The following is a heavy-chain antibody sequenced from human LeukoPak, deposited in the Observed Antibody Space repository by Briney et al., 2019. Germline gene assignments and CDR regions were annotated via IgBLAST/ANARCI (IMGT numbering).Heavy chain of an antibody. CDR3: ATWRTAKTGFDY. CDR2: IYYSGSP. CDR1: GGSISNNNYY. J-gene: IGHJ4*02. V-gene: IGHV4-39*01. D-gene: IGHD1-1*01. Sequence: SETLSLTCTVSGGSISNNNYYWAWIRQPPGKGLECIGSIYYSGSPYYNPSLKSRVTISVDTSKNQFSLRLSSVPAADTAVYYCATWRTAKTGFDYWGQGTLVTVSS.